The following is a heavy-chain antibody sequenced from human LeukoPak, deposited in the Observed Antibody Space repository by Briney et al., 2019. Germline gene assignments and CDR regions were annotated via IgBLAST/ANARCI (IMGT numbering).Heavy chain of an antibody. J-gene: IGHJ2*01. CDR3: AKLWSYYWYFDL. Sequence: PGGSLRLSCAASGFTFSSYAMSWVRQAPGKGLEWVSAISGSSGSTYYADSVKGRFTISRDNSKNTLYLQMNSLRAEDKAVYYCAKLWSYYWYFDLWGRGTLVTVSS. CDR1: GFTFSSYA. D-gene: IGHD4/OR15-4a*01. CDR2: ISGSSGST. V-gene: IGHV3-23*01.